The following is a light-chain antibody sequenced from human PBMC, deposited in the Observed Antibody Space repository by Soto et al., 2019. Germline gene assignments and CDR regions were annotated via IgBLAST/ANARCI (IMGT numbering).Light chain of an antibody. V-gene: IGKV1-5*03. J-gene: IGKJ1*01. CDR2: KAS. CDR1: QSISSW. CDR3: QQYNSYPWT. Sequence: DIQMTQFPSTLSASVGDRVTITCRASQSISSWLAWYQQKPGKAPHLLIYKASNLDSGVPSRFSGSGSGTEFTLTISSLQPDDFATYYCQQYNSYPWTFGQGTKVEIK.